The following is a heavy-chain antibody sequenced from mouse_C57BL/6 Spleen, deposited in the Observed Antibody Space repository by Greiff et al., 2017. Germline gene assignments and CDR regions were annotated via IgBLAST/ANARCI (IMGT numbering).Heavy chain of an antibody. V-gene: IGHV1-64*01. D-gene: IGHD1-1*01. CDR3: AREGDYYGSSAPFAW. J-gene: IGHJ3*01. Sequence: QVQLQQPGAELVKPGASVKLSCKASGYTFTSYWMHWVKQRPGQGLEWIGMIHPNSGSTNYNEKFKSKATLTVDKSSSTAYMQLSSLTSEDSAVYYCAREGDYYGSSAPFAWWGQGTLVTVSA. CDR1: GYTFTSYW. CDR2: IHPNSGST.